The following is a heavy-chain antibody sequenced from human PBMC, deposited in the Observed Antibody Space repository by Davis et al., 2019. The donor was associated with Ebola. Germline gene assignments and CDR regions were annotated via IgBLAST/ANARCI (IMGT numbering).Heavy chain of an antibody. D-gene: IGHD1-26*01. J-gene: IGHJ4*02. Sequence: ASVKVSCKASGYTFTGHYMHWVRQAPGQGLEWMGWINPNSGGTNNAQKFQGRVTMTRDASISTDYMELTGLRSDDTAVYYCARQSGIYYVIDYWGQGTLVTVSS. CDR3: ARQSGIYYVIDY. CDR1: GYTFTGHY. CDR2: INPNSGGT. V-gene: IGHV1-2*02.